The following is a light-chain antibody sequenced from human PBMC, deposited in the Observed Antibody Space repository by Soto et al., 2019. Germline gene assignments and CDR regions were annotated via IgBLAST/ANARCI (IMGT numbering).Light chain of an antibody. V-gene: IGKV3-11*01. CDR1: QSISSY. J-gene: IGKJ2*01. CDR2: DAS. CDR3: QQRYSRYT. Sequence: EIVLTQSPATMSLSPGERATLSCRASQSISSYLAWFQQKPGQAPRLLIYDASSSASGIPARFSGSGSGTYFTLTISSGESEDSAAYYCQQRYSRYTFSQGTKLEIK.